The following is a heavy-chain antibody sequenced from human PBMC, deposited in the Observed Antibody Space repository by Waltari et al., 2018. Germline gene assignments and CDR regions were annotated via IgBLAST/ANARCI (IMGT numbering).Heavy chain of an antibody. V-gene: IGHV1-69*12. D-gene: IGHD4-4*01. CDR3: ARGRDDYNSPLN. CDR2: ITPIVGTA. J-gene: IGHJ4*02. CDR1: GGTFSTYA. Sequence: QVQLVQSGAEVKKPGSSVRVSCKASGGTFSTYAITWVRQAPGQGLEWMGGITPIVGTANYAQKFQGRVTITADESTSTAYMELSSLRSDDTAVYYCARGRDDYNSPLNWGQGTLVTVSS.